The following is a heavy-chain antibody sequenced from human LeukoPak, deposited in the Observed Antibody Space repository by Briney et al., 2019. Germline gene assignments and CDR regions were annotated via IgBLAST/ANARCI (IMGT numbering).Heavy chain of an antibody. V-gene: IGHV3-73*01. CDR3: ARVVGPNYYYYMDV. CDR1: GFTFSGSA. D-gene: IGHD1-26*01. CDR2: IRSKANSYAT. Sequence: GGSLRLSCAASGFTFSGSAMHWVRQASGKGLEWVGRIRSKANSYATAYAASVKGRFTISRDNAKNSLYLQMNSLRAEDTALYYCARVVGPNYYYYMDVWGKGTTVTVSS. J-gene: IGHJ6*03.